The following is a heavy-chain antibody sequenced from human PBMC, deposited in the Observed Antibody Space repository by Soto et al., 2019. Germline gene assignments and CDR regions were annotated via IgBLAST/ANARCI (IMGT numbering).Heavy chain of an antibody. CDR1: GGTFSSYT. V-gene: IGHV1-69*02. J-gene: IGHJ6*03. CDR2: IIPILGIA. Sequence: SVKVSCKASGGTFSSYTISWVRQAPGQGLEWMGRIIPILGIANYAQKFQGRVTITADKSTSTAYMELSSLRSEDTAVYYCARVVYRSSSRERRYYYYYMDVWGKGTTVTVSS. CDR3: ARVVYRSSSRERRYYYYYMDV. D-gene: IGHD6-13*01.